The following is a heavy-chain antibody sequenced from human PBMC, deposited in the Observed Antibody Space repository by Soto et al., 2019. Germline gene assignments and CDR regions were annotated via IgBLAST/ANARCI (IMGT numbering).Heavy chain of an antibody. D-gene: IGHD4-17*01. CDR3: AKDPTPQSTVTYYYFDY. CDR1: GFTFSSYA. Sequence: PGGSLRLSCAASGFTFSSYAMSWVRQAPGKGLEWVSAISGSGGSTYYADSVKGRFTISRDNSKNTLYLQMNSLRAEDTAVYYCAKDPTPQSTVTYYYFDYWGQGTLVTVSS. CDR2: ISGSGGST. V-gene: IGHV3-23*01. J-gene: IGHJ4*02.